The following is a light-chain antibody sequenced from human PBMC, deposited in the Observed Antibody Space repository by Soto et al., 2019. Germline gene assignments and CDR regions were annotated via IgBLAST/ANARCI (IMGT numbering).Light chain of an antibody. CDR2: DVS. J-gene: IGLJ3*02. Sequence: QSALTQPASVSGSPGQSITISCTGTSSDVGGYNYVSWYQQHPGKAPKLIIYDVSNRPSGASNRFSGSKSGNTASLTISGIQAEDEADYYCSSYTSSSTRVFGGGTKVTVL. V-gene: IGLV2-14*01. CDR1: SSDVGGYNY. CDR3: SSYTSSSTRV.